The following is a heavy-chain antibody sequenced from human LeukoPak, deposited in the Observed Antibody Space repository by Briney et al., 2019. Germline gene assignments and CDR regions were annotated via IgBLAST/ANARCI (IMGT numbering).Heavy chain of an antibody. Sequence: SDTLSLTCTLSGRSITGFYSTWLRKPPGKGLEWIGYIYSSGSTNYNPSLKSRVPISVDTSQNQFSLKLSSLHAADPAVYYCAREGTGSFEYWGQGTLVTVSS. V-gene: IGHV4-59*01. CDR2: IYSSGST. CDR3: AREGTGSFEY. J-gene: IGHJ4*02. D-gene: IGHD7-27*01. CDR1: GRSITGFY.